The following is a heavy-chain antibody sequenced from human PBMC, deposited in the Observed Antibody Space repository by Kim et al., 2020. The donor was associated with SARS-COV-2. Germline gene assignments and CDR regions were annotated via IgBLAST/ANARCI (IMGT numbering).Heavy chain of an antibody. D-gene: IGHD3-9*01. CDR3: ASARLFDWLSALDY. V-gene: IGHV1-69*01. Sequence: YAQKFQGRVTITADESTSTPYMELSSLRSEDTAVYYCASARLFDWLSALDYWGQGTLVTVSS. J-gene: IGHJ4*02.